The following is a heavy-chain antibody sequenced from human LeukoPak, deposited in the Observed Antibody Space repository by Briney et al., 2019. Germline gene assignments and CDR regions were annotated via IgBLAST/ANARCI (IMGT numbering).Heavy chain of an antibody. V-gene: IGHV1-18*01. CDR1: GYTFTSYG. J-gene: IGHJ4*02. CDR2: ISAYNGNT. CDR3: ARVGGPYYYGSGDFDY. Sequence: ASVKVSCKASGYTFTSYGISWVRQAPGQGLEWMGWISAYNGNTNYAQKLQGRVTMTTDTSTSTAYMELRSLRSDDTAVYYCARVGGPYYYGSGDFDYWGQGTLVTVSS. D-gene: IGHD3-10*01.